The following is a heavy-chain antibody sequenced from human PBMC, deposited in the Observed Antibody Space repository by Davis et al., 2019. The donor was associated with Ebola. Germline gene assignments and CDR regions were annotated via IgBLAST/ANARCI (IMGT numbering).Heavy chain of an antibody. D-gene: IGHD3-10*01. CDR1: GFTLSGYG. CDR3: AKDSARGSDYYYGMDV. J-gene: IGHJ6*02. Sequence: GESLKISCAASGFTLSGYGLHWVRQAPGKGLEWVAVISHDGSNKHYADSVKGRFTISSDNSKNTLYLQMNSLRAEDTAVYYCAKDSARGSDYYYGMDVWGQGTTVTVSS. V-gene: IGHV3-30*18. CDR2: ISHDGSNK.